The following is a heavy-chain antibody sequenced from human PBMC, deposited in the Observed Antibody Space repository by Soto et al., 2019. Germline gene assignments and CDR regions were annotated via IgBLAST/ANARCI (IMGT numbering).Heavy chain of an antibody. CDR2: IYYSGST. CDR1: GGSSSSYY. J-gene: IGHJ3*02. D-gene: IGHD4-17*01. CDR3: ARGDDYGDYHDAFDI. Sequence: SETLSLTCTVSGGSSSSYYWSWIRQPPGKGLEWIGYIYYSGSTNYNPSLKSRVTISVDTSKNQFSLKLSSVTAADTAVYYCARGDDYGDYHDAFDIWGQGTMVTVSS. V-gene: IGHV4-59*01.